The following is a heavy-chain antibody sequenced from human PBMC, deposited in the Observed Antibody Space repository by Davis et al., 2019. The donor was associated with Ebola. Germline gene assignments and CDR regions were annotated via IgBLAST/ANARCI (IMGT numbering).Heavy chain of an antibody. D-gene: IGHD6-19*01. J-gene: IGHJ4*02. CDR2: IKQDGSEK. Sequence: GESLKISCAASGFTFSSYWMSWVRQAPGKGLEWVANIKQDGSEKYYVDSVKGRFTISRDNAKNSLYLQMNTLRPEDTALYYCAKDFLGDYSSGIMDYWGQGTLVTVSS. CDR1: GFTFSSYW. CDR3: AKDFLGDYSSGIMDY. V-gene: IGHV3-7*03.